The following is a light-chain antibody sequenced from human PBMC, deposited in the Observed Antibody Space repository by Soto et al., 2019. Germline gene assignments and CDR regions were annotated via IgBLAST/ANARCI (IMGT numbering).Light chain of an antibody. CDR3: QQSENGPLT. J-gene: IGKJ4*01. CDR2: DAS. CDR1: QDINKY. Sequence: DIQMTQSPSSLSASVGDRITITCQASQDINKYLNWYQQKLGKAPKLLIYDASNLQRGVPSRFSGSGSGTHFSLSISSLQPEDIATYYCQQSENGPLTFGGGNKVEIK. V-gene: IGKV1-33*01.